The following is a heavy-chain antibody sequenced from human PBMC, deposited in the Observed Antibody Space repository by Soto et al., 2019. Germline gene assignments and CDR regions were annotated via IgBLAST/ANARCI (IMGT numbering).Heavy chain of an antibody. D-gene: IGHD4-17*01. V-gene: IGHV4-59*08. CDR3: ARRYGGCFDY. CDR1: GGSISSYY. CDR2: IYYSGST. J-gene: IGHJ4*02. Sequence: SETLSLTCTVSGGSISSYYWSLIRQPPGKGLEWIGYIYYSGSTNYNPSLKSRVTISVDTSKNQFSLKLSSVTAADTAVYYCARRYGGCFDYWGQGTLVTVSS.